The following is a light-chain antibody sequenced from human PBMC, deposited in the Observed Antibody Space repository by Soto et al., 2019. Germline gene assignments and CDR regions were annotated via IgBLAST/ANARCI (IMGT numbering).Light chain of an antibody. J-gene: IGKJ1*01. CDR3: QQYDTDSWT. Sequence: DIQMTQSPSTLSASVGDRVTITCRASQSISSWLAWYQQKPGKAPNLLIYDASSLESGVPSRFSGSGSGTEFTLTISSLQPDDFATYYFQQYDTDSWTFGQGTKVEIK. CDR1: QSISSW. CDR2: DAS. V-gene: IGKV1-5*01.